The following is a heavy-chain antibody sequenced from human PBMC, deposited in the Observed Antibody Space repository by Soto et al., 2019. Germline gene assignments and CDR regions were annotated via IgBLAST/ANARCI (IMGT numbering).Heavy chain of an antibody. CDR3: ARLGYYGIYGMDV. D-gene: IGHD3-10*01. J-gene: IGHJ6*02. Sequence: PSETLSLTCTVSGGSISSSSYYWGWIRQPPGKGLEWIGSIYYSGSTYYNPSLKSRVTISVDTSKNQFSLKLSSVTAADTAVYYCARLGYYGIYGMDVWGQGTTVTVSS. CDR2: IYYSGST. V-gene: IGHV4-39*01. CDR1: GGSISSSSYY.